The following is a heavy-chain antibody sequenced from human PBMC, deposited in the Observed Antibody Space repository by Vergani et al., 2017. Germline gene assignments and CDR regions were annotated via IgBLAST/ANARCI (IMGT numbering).Heavy chain of an antibody. V-gene: IGHV3-33*01. Sequence: QVQLVESGGGVVQPGRSLRLSCAASGFTFSSYGMHWVRQAPGKGLEWVAVIWYDGSNKYYADSVKGRFTISRDNSKNTLYLQMNSLRAEDTAVYYCVRDRENIVVVPAATGCGMDVWGQGTTVTVSS. D-gene: IGHD2-2*01. CDR3: VRDRENIVVVPAATGCGMDV. CDR1: GFTFSSYG. CDR2: IWYDGSNK. J-gene: IGHJ6*02.